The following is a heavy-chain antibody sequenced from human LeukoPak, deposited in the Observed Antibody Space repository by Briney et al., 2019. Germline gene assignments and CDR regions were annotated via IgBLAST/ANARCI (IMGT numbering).Heavy chain of an antibody. CDR1: GGSISGYY. CDR2: IHSTGST. Sequence: SGTLSLTCSVSGGSISGYYWSWIRQPPGKGLEWIGYIHSTGSTDYNPSLKSRVTMSVDTSKDQFSLKLGSVTAADTAVYYCARHLDYYGSGSYEYWGQGTLVT. V-gene: IGHV4-59*08. D-gene: IGHD3-10*01. CDR3: ARHLDYYGSGSYEY. J-gene: IGHJ4*02.